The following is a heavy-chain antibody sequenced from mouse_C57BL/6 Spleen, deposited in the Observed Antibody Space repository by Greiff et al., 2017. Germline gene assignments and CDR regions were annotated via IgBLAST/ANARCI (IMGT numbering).Heavy chain of an antibody. CDR2: ISSGSSTI. V-gene: IGHV5-17*01. CDR1: GFTFSDYG. Sequence: EVNVVESGGGLVKPGGSLKLSCAASGFTFSDYGMHWVRQAPEKGLEWVAYISSGSSTIYYADTVKGRFTISRDNAKNTLFLQMTSLRSEDTAMYYCARETPYYYAMDYWGQGTSVTVSS. CDR3: ARETPYYYAMDY. J-gene: IGHJ4*01.